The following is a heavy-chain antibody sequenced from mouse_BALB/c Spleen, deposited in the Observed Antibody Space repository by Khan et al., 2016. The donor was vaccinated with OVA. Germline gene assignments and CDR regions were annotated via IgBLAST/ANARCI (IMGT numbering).Heavy chain of an antibody. Sequence: EVELVESGGGLVQPGGSRKLSCAASGFTFSNFGMHWFRQAPEKGLEWVAYISSGSSTIYYADTVKGRFTISRDNPTNTLFLQMHSLRSEDTAMYYCTRDYYGSSYVAYWGQGTLVTVSA. D-gene: IGHD1-1*01. J-gene: IGHJ3*01. CDR2: ISSGSSTI. CDR1: GFTFSNFG. V-gene: IGHV5-17*02. CDR3: TRDYYGSSYVAY.